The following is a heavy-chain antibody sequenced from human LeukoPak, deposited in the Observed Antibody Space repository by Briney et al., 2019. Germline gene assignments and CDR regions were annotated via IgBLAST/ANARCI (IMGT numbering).Heavy chain of an antibody. V-gene: IGHV3-21*03. CDR2: ISSSSSYI. CDR3: TTDWAHNHVVVPAASSR. Sequence: RTGGSLRLSCAASGFTFSSYSMNWVRQAPGKGLEWVSSISSSSSYIYYADSVKGRFTISRDNAKNSLYLQMNSLKTEDTAVYYCTTDWAHNHVVVPAASSRWGQGTPVTVSS. CDR1: GFTFSSYS. J-gene: IGHJ4*02. D-gene: IGHD2-2*01.